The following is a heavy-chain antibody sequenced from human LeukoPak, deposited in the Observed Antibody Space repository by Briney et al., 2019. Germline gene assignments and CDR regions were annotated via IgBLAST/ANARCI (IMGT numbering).Heavy chain of an antibody. V-gene: IGHV3-23*01. J-gene: IGHJ4*02. Sequence: GGSLRLSCEASGLAFSSYGMSWVRQAPGKGLQWVSAITGDGTTTYYADSVKGRFTISRDNSKNMLYLQMSSLRAEDTAVYYCAKMQGYFDYWGQGTLVPVSS. CDR1: GLAFSSYG. CDR3: AKMQGYFDY. CDR2: ITGDGTTT.